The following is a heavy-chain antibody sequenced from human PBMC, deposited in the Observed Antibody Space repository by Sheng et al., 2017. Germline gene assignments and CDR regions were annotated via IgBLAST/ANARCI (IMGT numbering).Heavy chain of an antibody. CDR2: IIPIFGTA. Sequence: QVQLVQSGAEVKKPGSSVKVSCKASGGTFSSYAISWVRQAPGQGLEWMGGIIPIFGTANYAQKFQGRVTITADESTSTAYMELSSLRSEDTAVYYCAREPQVVAAANYYYGMDVWGQGTTVTVSS. J-gene: IGHJ6*02. D-gene: IGHD2-15*01. CDR3: AREPQVVAAANYYYGMDV. V-gene: IGHV1-69*13. CDR1: GGTFSSYA.